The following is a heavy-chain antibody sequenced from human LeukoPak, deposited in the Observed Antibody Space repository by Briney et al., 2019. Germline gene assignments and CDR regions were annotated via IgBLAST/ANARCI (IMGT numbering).Heavy chain of an antibody. CDR1: GFTFSSYD. J-gene: IGHJ4*02. CDR3: ARTLRYFDWLSYYFDY. V-gene: IGHV3-23*01. Sequence: GGSLRLSCAASGFTFSSYDMTWVRQAPGRGLEWVSSISASGGNTYYADSVKGRFTISRDNSKNTLYLQMNNMRAEDTAVYYCARTLRYFDWLSYYFDYWGQGTLVTVSS. D-gene: IGHD3-9*01. CDR2: ISASGGNT.